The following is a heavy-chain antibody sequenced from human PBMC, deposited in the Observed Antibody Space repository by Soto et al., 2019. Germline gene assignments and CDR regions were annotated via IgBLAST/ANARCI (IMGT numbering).Heavy chain of an antibody. J-gene: IGHJ3*02. CDR2: IYYSGST. CDR1: GGSISSYY. Sequence: PSETLSLTCTVSGGSISSYYWSWIRQPPGKGLEWIGYIYYSGSTNYNPSLKSRVTISLDTSKNQFSLKLSSVTAADTAVYYCARPGYCSSTSCHDAFDIWGQGTMVTVSS. CDR3: ARPGYCSSTSCHDAFDI. D-gene: IGHD2-2*01. V-gene: IGHV4-59*08.